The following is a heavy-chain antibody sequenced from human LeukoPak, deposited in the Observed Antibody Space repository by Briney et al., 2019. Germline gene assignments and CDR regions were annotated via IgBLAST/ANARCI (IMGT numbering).Heavy chain of an antibody. Sequence: GGSLRLSCAASEFTFSSYSMNWFRQAPGKGLEWVSSISSSSNYIYYADSMKGRFTISRDNAKNSLYLQMNSLRAEDTAVYFCAREMAAGTFDYWGQGALVTVSS. CDR1: EFTFSSYS. V-gene: IGHV3-21*01. CDR2: ISSSSNYI. CDR3: AREMAAGTFDY. D-gene: IGHD5-24*01. J-gene: IGHJ4*02.